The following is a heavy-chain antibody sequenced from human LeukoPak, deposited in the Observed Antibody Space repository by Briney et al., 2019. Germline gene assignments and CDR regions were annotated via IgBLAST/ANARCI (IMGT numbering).Heavy chain of an antibody. CDR1: GYTFTGYY. Sequence: ALVKVSCKASGYTFTGYYMHWVRQAPGQGLEWMGRINPNSGGTNYAQKFQGRVTMTRDTSISTAYMELSRLRSDDTAVYYCARGRGKYSSGWYGGYFDYWGQGTLVTVSS. V-gene: IGHV1-2*06. CDR2: INPNSGGT. D-gene: IGHD6-19*01. J-gene: IGHJ4*02. CDR3: ARGRGKYSSGWYGGYFDY.